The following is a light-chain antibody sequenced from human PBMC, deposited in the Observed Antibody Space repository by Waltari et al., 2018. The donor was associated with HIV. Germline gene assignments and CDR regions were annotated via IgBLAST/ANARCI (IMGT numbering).Light chain of an antibody. CDR1: HTVSTY. CDR3: QKGNSWASSN. Sequence: IVFTPSPSTLSLSPGDSATLSCRAIHTVSTYFAWYQQNPGQAPMLLTYDASNRATGIPARFIGRGYETDFTLLISSLEPEDFAVYYCQKGNSWASSNFGEGTRLDIK. V-gene: IGKV3-11*01. J-gene: IGKJ5*01. CDR2: DAS.